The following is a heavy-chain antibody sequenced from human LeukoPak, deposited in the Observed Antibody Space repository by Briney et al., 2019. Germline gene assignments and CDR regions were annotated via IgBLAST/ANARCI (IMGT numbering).Heavy chain of an antibody. CDR2: MNPNSGNT. D-gene: IGHD2-8*01. CDR3: AKRGTI. Sequence: ASVKVSCMASGYTFNIYDINWVRQAPGQGLEWMGWMNPNSGNTGYAQKFQGRVTMTRNTSITTAYMELRSLKSDDTAVYYCAKRGTIWGQGTLVTVSS. V-gene: IGHV1-8*01. CDR1: GYTFNIYD. J-gene: IGHJ4*02.